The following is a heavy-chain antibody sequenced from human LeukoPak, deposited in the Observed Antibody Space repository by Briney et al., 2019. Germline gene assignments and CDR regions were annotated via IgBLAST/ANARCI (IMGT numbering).Heavy chain of an antibody. D-gene: IGHD5-12*01. J-gene: IGHJ3*02. V-gene: IGHV4-34*01. CDR2: INHSGST. CDR1: GGSFSGYY. Sequence: SETLSLTCAVYGGSFSGYYWSWIRQPPGKGLEWIGEINHSGSTNYNPSLKSRVTISVDTSKNQFSLKLSSVTAADTAVYYCARQQRWLRIYRDAFDIWGQGTMVTVSS. CDR3: ARQQRWLRIYRDAFDI.